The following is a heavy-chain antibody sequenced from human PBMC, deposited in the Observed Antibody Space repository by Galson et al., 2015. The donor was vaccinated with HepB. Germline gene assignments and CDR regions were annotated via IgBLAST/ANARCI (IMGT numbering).Heavy chain of an antibody. CDR3: AREARVGDGRSGRGAMDV. CDR2: IIPILEIT. V-gene: IGHV1-69*04. Sequence: SVKVSCKASGGTFSSYPISWVRQAPGQGLEWMGRIIPILEITNYAQKFQDRVTITADKATITAYMDLSSLTSEDTAIYYCAREARVGDGRSGRGAMDVWGKGTTVIVSS. CDR1: GGTFSSYP. J-gene: IGHJ6*03. D-gene: IGHD5-24*01.